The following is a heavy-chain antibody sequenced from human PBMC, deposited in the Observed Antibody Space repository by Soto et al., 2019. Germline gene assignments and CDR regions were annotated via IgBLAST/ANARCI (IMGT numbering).Heavy chain of an antibody. J-gene: IGHJ4*02. CDR3: AHVPGGCYSGACSPFRLDF. CDR1: GVSFTTVGVG. Sequence: QITLKESGPALVIPTQTLTLTCTFSGVSFTTVGVGVGWVRQPPGKALEWVALVYWDDDKRYSPSLKTRPTITKDPTNNDVGLPLTNMEAVDKATYYCAHVPGGCYSGACSPFRLDFWGQGALVSVSS. D-gene: IGHD2-21*01. V-gene: IGHV2-5*02. CDR2: VYWDDDK.